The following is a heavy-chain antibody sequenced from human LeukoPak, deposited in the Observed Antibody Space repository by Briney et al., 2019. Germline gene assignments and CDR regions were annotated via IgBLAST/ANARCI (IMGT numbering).Heavy chain of an antibody. D-gene: IGHD6-13*01. CDR2: INHSGST. CDR1: GGSFSGYY. CDR3: ASSTIAAAGRPVYYYGMDV. Sequence: SETLSLTCAVYGGSFSGYYWSWIRQPPGKGLEWIGEINHSGSTNYNPSLKSRVTISVDTSKNQFSLKLSSVTAADTAVYYCASSTIAAAGRPVYYYGMDVWGQGTTVTVSS. V-gene: IGHV4-34*01. J-gene: IGHJ6*02.